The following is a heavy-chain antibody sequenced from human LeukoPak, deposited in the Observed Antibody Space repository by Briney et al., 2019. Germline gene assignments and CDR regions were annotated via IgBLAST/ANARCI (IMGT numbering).Heavy chain of an antibody. Sequence: ASVKVSCKASGYTFTDYFIHWVRQAPGQEHEWMGWIGCKSGDTNFAQKFQGRVTMTRDTSTRTAYMDLFRLMSDDTATYYCARDIAPSGSWWLDSWGQGTLVVVSS. V-gene: IGHV1-2*02. CDR2: IGCKSGDT. D-gene: IGHD6-13*01. CDR1: GYTFTDYF. CDR3: ARDIAPSGSWWLDS. J-gene: IGHJ5*01.